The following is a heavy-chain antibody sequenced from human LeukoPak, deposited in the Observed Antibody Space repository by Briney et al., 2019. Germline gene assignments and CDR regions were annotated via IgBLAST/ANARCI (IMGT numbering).Heavy chain of an antibody. CDR3: ARSPGASCYDVIDY. J-gene: IGHJ4*02. D-gene: IGHD2-2*01. Sequence: PGGSLRLSCAASGFTFTNYAMNWVRQAPGKGLEWVSVICGRGGSAYYADSVKGRFTISRDDSKNTLNLQMNSLSAEDTAVYFCARSPGASCYDVIDYWGQGTLVSVSS. CDR2: ICGRGGSA. V-gene: IGHV3-23*01. CDR1: GFTFTNYA.